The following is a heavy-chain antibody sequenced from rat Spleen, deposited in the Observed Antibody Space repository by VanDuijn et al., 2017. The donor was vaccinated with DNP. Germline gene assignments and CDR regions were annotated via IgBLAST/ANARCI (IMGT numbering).Heavy chain of an antibody. CDR3: TRRDYDGYYPFTY. D-gene: IGHD1-12*03. V-gene: IGHV5-25*01. CDR2: ITNSGGTT. J-gene: IGHJ3*01. CDR1: GFTFSDYY. Sequence: EVQLVESGGGLVQPGRSLKLSCAASGFTFSDYYMAWVRQTPTKGLEWVASITNSGGTTYYPDSLKGRFTISRDNAKSTLYLQMNSLRSEDTATYYCTRRDYDGYYPFTYWGQGTLVTVSS.